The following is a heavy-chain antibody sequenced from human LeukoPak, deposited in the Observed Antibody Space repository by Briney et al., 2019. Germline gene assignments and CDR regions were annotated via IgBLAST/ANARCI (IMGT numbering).Heavy chain of an antibody. Sequence: SETPSLTCTVSGGSINSDDFFWNWVRQPPGKGPEWIGYIYYSGSTSYNPSLKSRVTISIDTTKNQFSLKLTSVTAADTAVYYCARDREYSRSYGGLDFWGQGILVTVSS. CDR2: IYYSGST. CDR3: ARDREYSRSYGGLDF. J-gene: IGHJ4*02. CDR1: GGSINSDDFF. D-gene: IGHD6-6*01. V-gene: IGHV4-30-4*08.